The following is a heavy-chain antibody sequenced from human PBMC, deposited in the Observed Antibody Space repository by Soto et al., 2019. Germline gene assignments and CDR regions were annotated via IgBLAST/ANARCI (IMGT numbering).Heavy chain of an antibody. J-gene: IGHJ6*02. CDR2: ISSSGDGT. D-gene: IGHD3-3*01. Sequence: EVQLLESGGDLIQPGGSLRLSCAASGFTFSTYAMTWVRQAPGKGLEWVAIISSSGDGTYYVDSVMGRFTISRDNSRNTRNLQMNSLRAEDTAVYYCAKNGDFWSWGMDVWGQGTTVTVSS. CDR1: GFTFSTYA. V-gene: IGHV3-23*01. CDR3: AKNGDFWSWGMDV.